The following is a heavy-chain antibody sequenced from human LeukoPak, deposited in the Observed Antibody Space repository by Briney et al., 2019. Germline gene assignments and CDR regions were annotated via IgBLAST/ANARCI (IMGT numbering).Heavy chain of an antibody. CDR2: ISGSGSYT. D-gene: IGHD3-22*01. CDR1: GFTVSDYS. V-gene: IGHV3-23*01. Sequence: PGGSLRLSCAASGFTVSDYSMSWVRQAPGKGLEWVSAISGSGSYTDYADSVKGRFTISKDNSRNTLYMRMSSLRAEDTAVYYCAKRRYDSSGHSDSWGQGTLVTVSS. J-gene: IGHJ4*02. CDR3: AKRRYDSSGHSDS.